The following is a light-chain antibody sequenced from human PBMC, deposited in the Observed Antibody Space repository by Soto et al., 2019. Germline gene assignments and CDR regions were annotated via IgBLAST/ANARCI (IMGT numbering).Light chain of an antibody. CDR2: SAS. V-gene: IGKV1-16*01. J-gene: IGKJ4*01. CDR1: QDISNG. Sequence: DIQMTQSPSSLSASVGDRVTITCRASQDISNGLAWFQQKPGKAPKSLIHSASILESGVPSRFTGSGYGTDFTLTITSLQPEGFATYYCQPYYVYPFPFGGGTKGEI. CDR3: QPYYVYPFP.